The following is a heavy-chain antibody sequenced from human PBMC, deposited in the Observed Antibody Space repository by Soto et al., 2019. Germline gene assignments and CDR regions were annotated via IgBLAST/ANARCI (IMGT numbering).Heavy chain of an antibody. CDR2: ISAYNGNT. J-gene: IGHJ6*02. Sequence: GASVKVSCKASGYTFTSYGISWVRQAPGQGLEWIGWISAYNGNTNYAQKLQGRVTMTTDTSTSTAYMELRSLRSDDTAVYYCARDLREMRTVTKIERYYYYYGMDVWGQGTTVTVSS. CDR1: GYTFTSYG. CDR3: ARDLREMRTVTKIERYYYYYGMDV. D-gene: IGHD4-4*01. V-gene: IGHV1-18*01.